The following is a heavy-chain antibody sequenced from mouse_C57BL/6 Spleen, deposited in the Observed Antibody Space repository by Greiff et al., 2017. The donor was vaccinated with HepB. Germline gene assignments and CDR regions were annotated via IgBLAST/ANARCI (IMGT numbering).Heavy chain of an antibody. CDR3: ARGAQATNPDY. V-gene: IGHV1-69*01. Sequence: QVQLQQPGAELVMPGASVKLSCKASGYTFTSYWMHWVKQRPGQGLEWIGEIDPSDSYTNYNQKFKGKSTLTVDKSSSTAYIQLSSLTSEDSAVYYCARGAQATNPDYWGQGTTLTVSS. D-gene: IGHD3-2*02. J-gene: IGHJ2*01. CDR2: IDPSDSYT. CDR1: GYTFTSYW.